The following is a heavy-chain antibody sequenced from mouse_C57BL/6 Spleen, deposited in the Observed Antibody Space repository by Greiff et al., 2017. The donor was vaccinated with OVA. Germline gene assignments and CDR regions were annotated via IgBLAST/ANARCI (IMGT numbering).Heavy chain of an antibody. CDR3: ARRMVAVYSHYGGFDY. V-gene: IGHV1-69*01. D-gene: IGHD2-5*01. CDR1: GYTFTSYW. Sequence: QVQLQQPGAELVMPGASVKLSCKASGYTFTSYWMHWVKQRPGQGLEWIGEIDPSDSYTNYNQKFKGKSTLTVDKSSSTAYMQLSSLTSEDSAVYYCARRMVAVYSHYGGFDYWGQGTTLTVSS. CDR2: IDPSDSYT. J-gene: IGHJ2*01.